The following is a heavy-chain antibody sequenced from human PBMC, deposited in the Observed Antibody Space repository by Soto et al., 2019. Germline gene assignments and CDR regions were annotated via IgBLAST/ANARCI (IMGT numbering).Heavy chain of an antibody. J-gene: IGHJ6*03. D-gene: IGHD3-10*01. CDR3: ARRTYYYGSGNYYYYYMDV. CDR1: GGSFSGYY. V-gene: IGHV4-34*01. Sequence: QVQLQQWGAGLLKPSETLSLTCAVYGGSFSGYYWCWIRQPPGKGLEWIGEINHSGSTNYNPSLKSGVTISVDKSKNQFSLKLSSVTAADTAVYYCARRTYYYGSGNYYYYYMDVWGKGTTVTVSS. CDR2: INHSGST.